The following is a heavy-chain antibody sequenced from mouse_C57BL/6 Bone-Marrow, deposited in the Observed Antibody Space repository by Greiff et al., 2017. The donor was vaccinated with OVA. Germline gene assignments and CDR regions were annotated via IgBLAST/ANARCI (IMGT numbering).Heavy chain of an antibody. D-gene: IGHD4-1*01. CDR3: AREDPNWDWAWFAY. J-gene: IGHJ3*01. Sequence: QVQLKESGAELVKPGASVKMSCKASGYTFTSYWITWVKQRPGQGLEWIGDIYPGSGSTNYNEKFKSKATLTVDTSSSTAYMQLSSLTSEDSAVYYCAREDPNWDWAWFAYWGQGTLVTVSA. V-gene: IGHV1-55*01. CDR1: GYTFTSYW. CDR2: IYPGSGST.